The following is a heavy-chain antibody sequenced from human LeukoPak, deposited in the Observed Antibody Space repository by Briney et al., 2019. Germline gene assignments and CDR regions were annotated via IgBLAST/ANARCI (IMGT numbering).Heavy chain of an antibody. D-gene: IGHD3-10*01. CDR3: ARGGAGFGELLH. Sequence: SETLSLTCTVSGSSINVYYWSWIRQPAGKGLEWIGRIYSSGSTIYNPSLKSRVTMSVDTSKNHFSLKLSSVTAADTAVYYCARGGAGFGELLHWGQGTLVTVSS. V-gene: IGHV4-4*07. CDR1: GSSINVYY. J-gene: IGHJ4*02. CDR2: IYSSGST.